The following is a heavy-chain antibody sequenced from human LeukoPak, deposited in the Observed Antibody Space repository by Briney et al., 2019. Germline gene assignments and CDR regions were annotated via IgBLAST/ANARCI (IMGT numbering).Heavy chain of an antibody. D-gene: IGHD2-2*01. V-gene: IGHV4-61*01. CDR1: GGSVSSGSYY. CDR2: IYYSGST. J-gene: IGHJ6*02. CDR3: ARDRDVVVPAAIDRAGDYYYYGMDV. Sequence: SETLSLTCTVSGGSVSSGSYYWSWIRQPPGKGLERIGYIYYSGSTNYNPSPKSRVTISVDTSKNQFSLKLSSVTAADTAVYYCARDRDVVVPAAIDRAGDYYYYGMDVWGQGTTVTVSS.